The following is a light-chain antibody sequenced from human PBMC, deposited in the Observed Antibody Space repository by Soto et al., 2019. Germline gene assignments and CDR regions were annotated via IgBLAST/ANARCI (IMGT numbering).Light chain of an antibody. CDR2: GNN. CDR1: SANVGAGYD. V-gene: IGLV1-40*01. Sequence: QSVLTQPPSMSGAPGQRVTISCTGTSANVGAGYDVHWYQQLPGMAPKLLIYGNNKRPSGVPDRFSGSKSGTSASLAITGLQAEYEADYYCQSYDSTLSGLYVLGTGTKVTVL. CDR3: QSYDSTLSGLYV. J-gene: IGLJ1*01.